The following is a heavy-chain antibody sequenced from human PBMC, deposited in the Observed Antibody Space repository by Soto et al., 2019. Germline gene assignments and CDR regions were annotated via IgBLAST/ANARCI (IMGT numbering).Heavy chain of an antibody. D-gene: IGHD6-13*01. Sequence: ESLKISCKGSGYSFTTYWITWVRQMPGKGLEWMGRIDPSDSYTTYSPSFQGHVTISADKSISTASLQWSRLKASDTAMYYCARHSLVAAGDVFDRWGQGTMVSV. CDR1: GYSFTTYW. CDR2: IDPSDSYT. J-gene: IGHJ3*02. V-gene: IGHV5-10-1*01. CDR3: ARHSLVAAGDVFDR.